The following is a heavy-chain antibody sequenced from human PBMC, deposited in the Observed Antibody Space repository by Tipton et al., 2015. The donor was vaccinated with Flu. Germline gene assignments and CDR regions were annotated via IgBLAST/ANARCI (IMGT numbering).Heavy chain of an antibody. CDR1: GYSISGDYY. CDR2: SHHSGGT. J-gene: IGHJ5*02. V-gene: IGHV4-38-2*02. CDR3: ERPRGTTATTLVWFEL. D-gene: IGHD4-17*01. Sequence: TLSLTCTVSGYSISGDYYWGWIRQPPGKVLEWIGCSHHSGGTYYNPSLKSRVTISVDTPKSQFSLRINSVTAADTGGYSCERPRGTTATTLVWFELLGQG.